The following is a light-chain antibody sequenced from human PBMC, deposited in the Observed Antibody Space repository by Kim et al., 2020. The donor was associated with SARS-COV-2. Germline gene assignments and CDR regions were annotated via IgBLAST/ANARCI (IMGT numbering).Light chain of an antibody. CDR2: QDT. J-gene: IGLJ2*01. Sequence: SYELTQPPSVSVSPGQTASITCSGDKLGDKYACWYQQKPGQSPVLVIYQDTKRPSGIPARFSGSNSGNTATLTISGTQAMDEADYYCQAWDISTVVFGGGTQLTVL. CDR1: KLGDKY. CDR3: QAWDISTVV. V-gene: IGLV3-1*01.